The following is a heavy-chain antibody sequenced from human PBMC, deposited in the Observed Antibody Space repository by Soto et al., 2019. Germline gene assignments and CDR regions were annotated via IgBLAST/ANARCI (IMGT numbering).Heavy chain of an antibody. J-gene: IGHJ5*02. CDR2: ISDTGRTI. CDR3: AGFKEGNILGLRWLDP. V-gene: IGHV3-11*01. CDR1: GVDFRGSY. Sequence: PGGSLRLSCVASGVDFRGSYMNLVRQAPGKGLEWISYISDTGRTIHYADSVKGRFVISRDNYKESLYLQMNDLRPDVTAVYYCAGFKEGNILGLRWLDPWGQGTRVTVSS. D-gene: IGHD4-4*01.